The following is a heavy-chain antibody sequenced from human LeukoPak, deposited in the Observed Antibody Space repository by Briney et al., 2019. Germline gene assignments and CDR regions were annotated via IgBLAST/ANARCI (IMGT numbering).Heavy chain of an antibody. J-gene: IGHJ6*02. CDR1: GGSISSYY. CDR3: ARFGPPRQYYYDFWSGYYPAPYYYYGMDV. D-gene: IGHD3-3*01. Sequence: SETLSLTCTVSGGSISSYYWSWIRQPPGKGLEWIGYIYYSGSTNYNPSLKSRVTISVDTSKHQFSLKLSSVTAADPAVYYCARFGPPRQYYYDFWSGYYPAPYYYYGMDVWGPGTTVTVSS. V-gene: IGHV4-59*01. CDR2: IYYSGST.